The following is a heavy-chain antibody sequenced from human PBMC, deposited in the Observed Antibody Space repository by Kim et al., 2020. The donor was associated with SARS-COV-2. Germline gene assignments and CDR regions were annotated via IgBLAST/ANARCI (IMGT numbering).Heavy chain of an antibody. Sequence: GGSLRLSCAASGFTFSDYYMTWIRQAPGKGLEWVSYISSSGSTMYYADSVKGRFTISRDNAKNSLYLQMNSLRAEDTAVYYCARDKLDCSGGSCFHHWYFDLWGRGTLVTVSS. CDR3: ARDKLDCSGGSCFHHWYFDL. D-gene: IGHD2-15*01. V-gene: IGHV3-11*01. CDR2: ISSSGSTM. CDR1: GFTFSDYY. J-gene: IGHJ2*01.